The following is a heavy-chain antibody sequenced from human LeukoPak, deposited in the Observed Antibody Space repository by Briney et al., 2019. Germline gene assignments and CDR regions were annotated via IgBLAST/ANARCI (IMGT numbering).Heavy chain of an antibody. D-gene: IGHD2-15*01. CDR1: GGTFSSYA. Sequence: GASVKVSCKASGGTFSSYAISWVRQAPGQGLEWMGGIIPIFGTANYAQKFQGRVTITADESTSTAYMELSSLRSEDTAVYYCARDSPQDPDMDVWGKGTTVTVSS. CDR2: IIPIFGTA. J-gene: IGHJ6*03. CDR3: ARDSPQDPDMDV. V-gene: IGHV1-69*13.